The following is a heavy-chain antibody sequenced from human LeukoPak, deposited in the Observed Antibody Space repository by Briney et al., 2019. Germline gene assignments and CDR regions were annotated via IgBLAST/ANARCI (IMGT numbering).Heavy chain of an antibody. V-gene: IGHV3-74*01. J-gene: IGHJ4*02. D-gene: IGHD1-26*01. CDR2: INTDGSST. CDR3: ARTRRNSGSYYGDY. CDR1: GFTFSSYW. Sequence: GGSLRLSCAASGFTFSSYWMHWVCQAPGKGLVWVSRINTDGSSTSYADSVKGRFTISRDNAKNTLYLQMNCLRADDTAVYYCARTRRNSGSYYGDYWGQGTLVTVSS.